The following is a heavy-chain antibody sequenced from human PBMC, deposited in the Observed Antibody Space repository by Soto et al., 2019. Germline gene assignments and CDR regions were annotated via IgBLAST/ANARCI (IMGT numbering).Heavy chain of an antibody. D-gene: IGHD3-22*01. CDR3: ARASSSGYTNWFDP. CDR1: GYTFTSYG. CDR2: ISAYNGNT. Sequence: QVQLVQSGAEVKKPGASVKVSCKASGYTFTSYGISWVRQAPGQGLEWMGWISAYNGNTNYAQKLQGRVTMTTDTAPSTAYMELSSLRADGTAVYCGARASSSGYTNWFDPWGQGTLVTVSS. J-gene: IGHJ5*02. V-gene: IGHV1-18*01.